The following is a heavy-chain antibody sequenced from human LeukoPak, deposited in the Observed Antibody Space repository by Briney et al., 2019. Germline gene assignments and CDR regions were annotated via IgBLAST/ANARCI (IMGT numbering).Heavy chain of an antibody. CDR1: GLTVSSNY. V-gene: IGHV3-53*01. Sequence: GGSLRLSCAASGLTVSSNYMSWVRQAPGKGLEWVSIIYSGGSTHYADSVKGRFTISRDNSKNTLYLQMNSLRAEDTAVYYCAGEYDYVWGSYPRWGQGTLVTVSS. CDR3: AGEYDYVWGSYPR. CDR2: IYSGGST. J-gene: IGHJ4*02. D-gene: IGHD3-16*01.